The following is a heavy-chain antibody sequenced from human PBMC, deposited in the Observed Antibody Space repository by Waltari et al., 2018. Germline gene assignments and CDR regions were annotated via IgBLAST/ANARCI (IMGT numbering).Heavy chain of an antibody. V-gene: IGHV3-9*01. D-gene: IGHD6-6*01. CDR3: AKVRIPARLLSVVVTDLEFEY. CDR1: GFTFDDYA. Sequence: EVQLVESGGGLVQPGRSLRLSCAASGFTFDDYAMHWVRQAPGKGREWVSGISWNSGRIGYADSVKGRFIIYRDNAKNSLYLQMNSLRAEDTALYYCAKVRIPARLLSVVVTDLEFEYWGQGTLVTVSS. CDR2: ISWNSGRI. J-gene: IGHJ4*02.